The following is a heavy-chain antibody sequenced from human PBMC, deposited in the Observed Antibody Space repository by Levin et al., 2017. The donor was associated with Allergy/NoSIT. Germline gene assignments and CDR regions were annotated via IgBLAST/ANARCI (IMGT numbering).Heavy chain of an antibody. Sequence: ASVKVSCKASGYTFTSYDINWVRQATGQGLEWMGWMNPNSGNTGYAQKFQGRVTMTRNTSISTAYMELSSLRSEDTAVYYCARDRGMIGDYYYGMDVWGQGTTVTVSS. CDR2: MNPNSGNT. D-gene: IGHD2-21*01. V-gene: IGHV1-8*01. CDR3: ARDRGMIGDYYYGMDV. CDR1: GYTFTSYD. J-gene: IGHJ6*02.